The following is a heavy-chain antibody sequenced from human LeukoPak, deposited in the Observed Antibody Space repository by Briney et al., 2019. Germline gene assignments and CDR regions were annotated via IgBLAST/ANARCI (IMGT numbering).Heavy chain of an antibody. D-gene: IGHD5-18*01. J-gene: IGHJ4*02. CDR3: AREGGSSYSRPFDY. V-gene: IGHV3-53*01. CDR2: IYSGGTI. CDR1: GFAVSSYY. Sequence: GGSLRLSCAASGFAVSSYYMSWVRQAPGKGLGWVSVIYSGGTIYYADSVKGRFTISRDNSKNTLYLQMNSLRPEDTAVYYCAREGGSSYSRPFDYWGQGTQVTVSS.